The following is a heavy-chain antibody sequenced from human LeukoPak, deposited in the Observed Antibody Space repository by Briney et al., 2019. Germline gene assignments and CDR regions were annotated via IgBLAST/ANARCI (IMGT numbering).Heavy chain of an antibody. CDR1: GGSISSYY. J-gene: IGHJ5*02. D-gene: IGHD1-7*01. Sequence: SETLSLTCAVSGGSISSYYWSWIRQPAGKGLEWIGRIYTSGSTNYNPSLKSRVTMSVDTSKNQFSLKLSSVTAADTAVYYCASDTTGTTSFYNWFDPWGQGTLVTVSS. CDR3: ASDTTGTTSFYNWFDP. CDR2: IYTSGST. V-gene: IGHV4-4*07.